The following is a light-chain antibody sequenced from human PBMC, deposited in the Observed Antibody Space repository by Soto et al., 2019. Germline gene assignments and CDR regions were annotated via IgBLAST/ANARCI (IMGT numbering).Light chain of an antibody. V-gene: IGLV2-8*01. CDR3: SSYAGSNALV. J-gene: IGLJ3*02. Sequence: QSALTQPPSASGSPGQSVTISCTGTSSDIGAYDYVSWHQHHPGKSPRVIIYEVNKRPSGVPDRFAGSKSGNTASLTVSGLQAEDQADFYCSSYAGSNALVFGGGTKLTVL. CDR2: EVN. CDR1: SSDIGAYDY.